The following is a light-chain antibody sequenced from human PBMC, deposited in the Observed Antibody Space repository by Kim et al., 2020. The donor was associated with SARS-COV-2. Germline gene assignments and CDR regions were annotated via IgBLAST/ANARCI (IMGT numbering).Light chain of an antibody. CDR1: QSITTW. V-gene: IGKV1-5*03. CDR2: KAS. J-gene: IGKJ4*01. CDR3: QQYNSYPLT. Sequence: ASVGDRVTITCRASQSITTWLAWYQQKPGKAPKLLIYKASSLESGVPSRFSGSGSGTEFTLTISSLHPDDFAIYYCQQYNSYPLTFGGGTKVDIK.